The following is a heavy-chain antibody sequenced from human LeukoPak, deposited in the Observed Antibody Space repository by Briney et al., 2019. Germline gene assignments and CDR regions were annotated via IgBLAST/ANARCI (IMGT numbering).Heavy chain of an antibody. CDR1: GFTFSNYE. J-gene: IGHJ4*02. CDR2: ISSSGNSI. Sequence: GGSLRLSCVVSGFTFSNYEMNWVRQAPGKGLEWVSYISSSGNSIYYVDSVKARFTISTDNAKNSLYLQMNSLRAEDTAVYYCARVEYGVAMLRHWGQGTLVTVSS. V-gene: IGHV3-48*03. CDR3: ARVEYGVAMLRH. D-gene: IGHD3-3*01.